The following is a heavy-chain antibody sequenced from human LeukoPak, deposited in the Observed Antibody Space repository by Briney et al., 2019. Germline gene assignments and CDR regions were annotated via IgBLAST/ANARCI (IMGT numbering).Heavy chain of an antibody. D-gene: IGHD1-26*01. CDR3: ASNLGSYDY. CDR2: ISYDGSNK. J-gene: IGHJ4*02. V-gene: IGHV3-30*04. CDR1: GFTFSSYA. Sequence: PGGSLRLSCAASGFTFSSYAMHWVRQAPGKGLEWVAVISYDGSNKYYADSVKGRFTISRDNSKNTLYLQMNSLRAEDTAVYYCASNLGSYDYWGQGTLVTVSS.